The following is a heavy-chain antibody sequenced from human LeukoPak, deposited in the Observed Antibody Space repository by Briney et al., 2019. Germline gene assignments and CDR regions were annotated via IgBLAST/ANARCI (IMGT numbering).Heavy chain of an antibody. J-gene: IGHJ5*02. CDR2: IYYSGST. CDR3: ARAPVAATYWFDP. Sequence: SETLSLTCTVSGGSISSYYWSWIRQPPGKGLEWIGYIYYSGSTNYNPSLKSRVTISVDTSKNQFSLKLSSVTAADTAVYYCARAPVAATYWFDPWGQGTLVTASS. CDR1: GGSISSYY. V-gene: IGHV4-59*01. D-gene: IGHD2-15*01.